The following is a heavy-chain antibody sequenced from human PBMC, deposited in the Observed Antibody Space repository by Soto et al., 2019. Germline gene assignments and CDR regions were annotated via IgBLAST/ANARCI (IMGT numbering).Heavy chain of an antibody. D-gene: IGHD6-19*01. V-gene: IGHV1-2*02. J-gene: IGHJ2*01. CDR2: INPNSGGT. CDR3: AIHRDAGYSSGWYDWYFDL. CDR1: GYTFTGYY. Sequence: QVQLVQSGAEVKKPGASVKVSCKATGYTFTGYYMHWVRQAPGQGLEWMGWINPNSGGTNYAQKFQGRATMTRDTSISTAYMELSRLRSDDTAVYYCAIHRDAGYSSGWYDWYFDLCGRGTLVTVSS.